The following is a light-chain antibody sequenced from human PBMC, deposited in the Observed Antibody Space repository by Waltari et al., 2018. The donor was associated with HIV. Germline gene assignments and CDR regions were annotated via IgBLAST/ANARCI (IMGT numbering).Light chain of an antibody. CDR1: QSVLYNSNNKNY. CDR3: QQYYSSPLT. J-gene: IGKJ4*01. CDR2: WAS. Sequence: DIVMTQSPDSLTVSLGERATINCKSSQSVLYNSNNKNYLAWYQQKPGQPPNLLIYWASTRESGVPDRFSGSGSGTDFTLTISTLQAEDVPVYYCQQYYSSPLTFGGGTKVEIK. V-gene: IGKV4-1*01.